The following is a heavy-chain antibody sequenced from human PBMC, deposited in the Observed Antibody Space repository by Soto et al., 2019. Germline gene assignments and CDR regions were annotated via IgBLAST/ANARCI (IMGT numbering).Heavy chain of an antibody. CDR2: INPNSGGT. D-gene: IGHD2-2*02. V-gene: IGHV1-2*02. CDR1: GYTFTGYY. CDR3: ARGDTDIVVVPAAIRYYYYGMDV. Sequence: ASVKVSCKASGYTFTGYYMHWVRQAPGQGLEWMGWINPNSGGTNYAQKFQGRVTMTRDTSISTAYMELSRLRSDDTAVYYCARGDTDIVVVPAAIRYYYYGMDVWGQGTTVTVSS. J-gene: IGHJ6*02.